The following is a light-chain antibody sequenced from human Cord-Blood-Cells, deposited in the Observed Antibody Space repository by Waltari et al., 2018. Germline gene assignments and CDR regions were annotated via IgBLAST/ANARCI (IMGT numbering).Light chain of an antibody. Sequence: DIVMTQSPDSLAVSLGERATINCKSSQSVLYSSNNNNYLAWYQQKPGQPPKLLIYWASTRESGVTDRFSGSGSGTDITLTISSLQAEDVAVYYCQQYYSTPYTFGQGTKLEIK. CDR2: WAS. CDR3: QQYYSTPYT. CDR1: QSVLYSSNNNNY. V-gene: IGKV4-1*01. J-gene: IGKJ2*01.